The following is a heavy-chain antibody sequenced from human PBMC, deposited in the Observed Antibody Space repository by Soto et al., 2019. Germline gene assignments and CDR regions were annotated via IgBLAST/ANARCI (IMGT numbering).Heavy chain of an antibody. D-gene: IGHD3-3*01. Sequence: GGSLRLSCAASGFSFSSYAMSWVRQAPGKGLEWVSALSGSSGNTYYADSVKGRFTISVDTSKNQFSLKLSSVTAADTAVYYCARDVYDFWSGYPTLIRHDPWGQGTLVTVSS. CDR2: LSGSSGNT. J-gene: IGHJ5*02. CDR3: ARDVYDFWSGYPTLIRHDP. CDR1: GFSFSSYA. V-gene: IGHV3-23*01.